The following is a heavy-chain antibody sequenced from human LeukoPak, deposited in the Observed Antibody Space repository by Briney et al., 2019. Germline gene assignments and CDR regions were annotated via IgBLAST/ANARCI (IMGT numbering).Heavy chain of an antibody. CDR2: INHSGST. CDR1: GGSFSGYY. J-gene: IGHJ4*02. Sequence: PSETLSLTCAVYGGSFSGYYWSWIRQPPGKGLEWIGEINHSGSTNYNPSLKSRVTISVDTSKNQFSLKLSSVTAADTAVYYCARNSMVAYYFDYWGQGTLVTVSS. D-gene: IGHD2/OR15-2a*01. CDR3: ARNSMVAYYFDY. V-gene: IGHV4-34*01.